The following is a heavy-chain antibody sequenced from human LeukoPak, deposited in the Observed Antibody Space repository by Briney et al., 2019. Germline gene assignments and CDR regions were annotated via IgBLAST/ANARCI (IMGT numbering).Heavy chain of an antibody. CDR2: IIPIFGTA. Sequence: ASVKVSCKASGGTFSSYAISWVRQAPGQGLEWMGRIIPIFGTANYAQKFQGRVTITTDESTSTAYMELSSLRSEDTAVHYCARDGCSSTGTRSGGSCFDLYWGQGTLVTVSA. V-gene: IGHV1-69*05. CDR3: ARDGCSSTGTRSGGSCFDLY. CDR1: GGTFSSYA. D-gene: IGHD2-15*01. J-gene: IGHJ4*02.